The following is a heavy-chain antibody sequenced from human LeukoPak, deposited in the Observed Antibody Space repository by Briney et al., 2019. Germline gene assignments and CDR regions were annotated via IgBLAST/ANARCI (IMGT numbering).Heavy chain of an antibody. CDR3: AIEPRSDFDY. CDR2: INPNSGRT. J-gene: IGHJ4*02. V-gene: IGHV1-2*02. CDR1: GYTFTGYY. Sequence: ASVTVSCTASGYTFTGYYMHWVRQPPGQGLEWMGWINPNSGRTNYAQKFQGRVTMTRDTSISTAYMELSRLRSDDTAVYYCAIEPRSDFDYWGQGTLVTVSS.